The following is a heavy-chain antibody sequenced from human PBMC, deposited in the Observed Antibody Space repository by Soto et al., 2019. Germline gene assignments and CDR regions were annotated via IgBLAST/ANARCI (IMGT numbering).Heavy chain of an antibody. J-gene: IGHJ3*02. CDR3: AKYLIANNGVWEAFDM. V-gene: IGHV3-23*01. D-gene: IGHD2-8*01. CDR2: LVGSGGDK. CDR1: GFNFSAYA. Sequence: EVQLLESGGGLVQPGGSLRLSCAASGFNFSAYAMNWVRQAPGKGLQWVSGLVGSGGDKNYVDSVRGRFTVSRDNSKNKLYLQMNSLRDEDTVVYYCAKYLIANNGVWEAFDMSCRVTKATVSS.